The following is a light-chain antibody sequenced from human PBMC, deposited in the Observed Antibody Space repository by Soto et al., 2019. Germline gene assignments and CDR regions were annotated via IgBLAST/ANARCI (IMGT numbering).Light chain of an antibody. J-gene: IGKJ5*01. CDR3: QKRSNWPSIT. CDR1: ERLSSVY. Sequence: EILLTHSPGTLSLSPVEKAKLSRSSSERLSSVYLAWYQKRPGQPPRLIIYGAYNRATGIPDRFSGSGSGTDFTLIIKSLEPEDSAVYHCQKRSNWPSITFGHGKRREIK. V-gene: IGKV3-11*01. CDR2: GAY.